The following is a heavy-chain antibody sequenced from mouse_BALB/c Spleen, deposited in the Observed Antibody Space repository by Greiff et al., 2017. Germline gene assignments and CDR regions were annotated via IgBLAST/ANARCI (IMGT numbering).Heavy chain of an antibody. J-gene: IGHJ3*01. CDR1: GFTFSSYA. CDR2: ISSGGST. D-gene: IGHD6-1*01. V-gene: IGHV5-6-5*01. CDR3: ARGQASFAY. Sequence: EVMLVESGGGLVKPGGSLKLSCAASGFTFSSYAMSWVRQTPEKRLEWVASISSGGSTYYPDSVKGRFTISRDNARNILYLQMSSLRSEDTAMYYCARGQASFAYWGQGTLVTVSA.